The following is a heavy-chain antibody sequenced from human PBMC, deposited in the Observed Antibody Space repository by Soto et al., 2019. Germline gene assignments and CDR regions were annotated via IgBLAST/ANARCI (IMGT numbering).Heavy chain of an antibody. CDR3: AATNHYDFWSGYSVNDY. V-gene: IGHV1-58*01. CDR2: IVVGSGNT. Sequence: SVKVSCKASGFTFTSSAVQWVRQARGQRLEWIGWIVVGSGNTNYAQKFQERVTITRDMSTSTAYMELSSLRSEDTAVYYCAATNHYDFWSGYSVNDYWGQGTLVTVSS. D-gene: IGHD3-3*01. J-gene: IGHJ4*02. CDR1: GFTFTSSA.